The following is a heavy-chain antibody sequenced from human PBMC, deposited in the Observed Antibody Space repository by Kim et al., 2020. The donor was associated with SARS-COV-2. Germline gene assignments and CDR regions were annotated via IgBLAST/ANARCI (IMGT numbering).Heavy chain of an antibody. CDR3: GRAVGGSGFGY. Sequence: DYAATLKSRIIISPDTSKNQFSLHLNSVTPEDTAVYYCGRAVGGSGFGYWGQGTLVTVSS. V-gene: IGHV6-1*01. D-gene: IGHD1-26*01. J-gene: IGHJ4*02.